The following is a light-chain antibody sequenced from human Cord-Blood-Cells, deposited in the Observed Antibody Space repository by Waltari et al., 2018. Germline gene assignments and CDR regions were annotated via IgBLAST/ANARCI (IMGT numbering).Light chain of an antibody. CDR1: RRDLGAYNY. CDR3: CSYAGSYTFV. V-gene: IGLV2-11*01. CDR2: DVS. J-gene: IGLJ1*01. Sequence: QSALTQPRSVSGSPGQSVTLSCPGTRRDLGAYNYVSRYQQHPGKAPKLMIYDVSKRPSGVPDRFSGSKSGNTASLTISGLQAEDEADYYCCSYAGSYTFVFGTGTKVTVL.